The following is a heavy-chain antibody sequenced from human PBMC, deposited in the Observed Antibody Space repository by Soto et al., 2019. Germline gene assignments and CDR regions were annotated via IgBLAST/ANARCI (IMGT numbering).Heavy chain of an antibody. D-gene: IGHD3-22*01. Sequence: ASVKVSCKASGYTFTRYGISWVRQAPGQGLEWMGWMSADNGNTYYAQKFQGRVTMTTDTSTSTAYMELRSLRSDDTAVYYCARYYYDSSGYYYPFDYWGQGTLVTVSS. V-gene: IGHV1-18*01. CDR1: GYTFTRYG. CDR3: ARYYYDSSGYYYPFDY. J-gene: IGHJ4*02. CDR2: MSADNGNT.